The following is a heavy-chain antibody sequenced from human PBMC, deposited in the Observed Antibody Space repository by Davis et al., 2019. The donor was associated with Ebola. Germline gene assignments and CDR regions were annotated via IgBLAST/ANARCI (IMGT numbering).Heavy chain of an antibody. CDR3: TSGGKVDY. D-gene: IGHD1-26*01. CDR2: IRGPDKNDAT. V-gene: IGHV3-73*01. J-gene: IGHJ4*02. Sequence: GESLKISCAVSGFTSSESIVHWVRQASGKGLEWVGRIRGPDKNDATAYAASVKGRFTISRDDSKNTAYLQMNSLKTEDTAVYYCTSGGKVDYWGQGTLVTVSS. CDR1: GFTSSESI.